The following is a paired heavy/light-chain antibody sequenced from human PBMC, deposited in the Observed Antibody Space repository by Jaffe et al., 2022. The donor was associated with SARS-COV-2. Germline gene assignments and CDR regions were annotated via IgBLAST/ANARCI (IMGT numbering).Light chain of an antibody. CDR2: GAS. CDR1: QSVSSNY. J-gene: IGKJ1*01. V-gene: IGKV3-20*01. CDR3: QQYGRSPWT. Sequence: EIVLTQSPGTLSLSPGERATLSCRASQSVSSNYLAWYQKKPGQAPRLLIYGASNRATGIPDRFSGSGSGTDFTLIISRLEPEDFAIFYCQQYGRSPWTFGQGTKVEVK.
Heavy chain of an antibody. Sequence: QVQLEASGPELVKPSETLSLTCTVSGGSINSYHWNWIRQSPGKGLEWLGYIYKSGNANYNPSLESRVTISIDTSKSQFSLKLTSVTAADTAVYYCAGGDPPGYTTHNYFFDYWSQGTLVTVSS. D-gene: IGHD6-13*01. CDR1: GGSINSYH. CDR3: AGGDPPGYTTHNYFFDY. V-gene: IGHV4-59*01. CDR2: IYKSGNA. J-gene: IGHJ4*02.